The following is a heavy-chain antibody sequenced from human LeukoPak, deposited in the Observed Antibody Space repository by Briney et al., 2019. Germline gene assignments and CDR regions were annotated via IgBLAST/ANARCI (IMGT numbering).Heavy chain of an antibody. Sequence: GGSLRLSCAAFGFTVSSNYMSWVRQAPGKGLEWVSVIYSGGSTYYADSVKGRFTISRDNSKNTLYLQMNSLRAEDTVVYYCARGGALWFGELLGYFDYWGQGTLVTVSS. J-gene: IGHJ4*02. V-gene: IGHV3-53*01. D-gene: IGHD3-10*01. CDR3: ARGGALWFGELLGYFDY. CDR2: IYSGGST. CDR1: GFTVSSNY.